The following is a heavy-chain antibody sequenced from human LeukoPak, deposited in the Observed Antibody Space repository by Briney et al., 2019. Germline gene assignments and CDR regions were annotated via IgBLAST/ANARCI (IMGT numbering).Heavy chain of an antibody. D-gene: IGHD3-3*01. V-gene: IGHV3-23*01. CDR3: AEGIFGVIHNGIDV. Sequence: GGSLRLSCVAPGFTFPSYSMAWVRQAPGKGLDWVSSINAAGDDMYYADSVKGRFSISRDNLKNTLYLQMHSLRAEDRAIYYCAEGIFGVIHNGIDVWGQGTAVTVSS. CDR1: GFTFPSYS. CDR2: INAAGDDM. J-gene: IGHJ6*02.